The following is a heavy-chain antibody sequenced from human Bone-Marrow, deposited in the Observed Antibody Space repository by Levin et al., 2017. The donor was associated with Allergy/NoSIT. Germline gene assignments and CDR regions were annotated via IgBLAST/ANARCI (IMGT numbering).Heavy chain of an antibody. CDR1: GFTFSGTG. CDR2: VSFDGADK. V-gene: IGHV3-30*03. CDR3: ARDPMYGSGLYYSYYYMDV. D-gene: IGHD3-10*01. Sequence: GESLKISCAASGFTFSGTGMHWVRRAPGKGLEWVAVVSFDGADKQYADSVKGRFTVSRDNSKNTLYLQMNTLRVEDTALYYCARDPMYGSGLYYSYYYMDVWGKGTTVIVSS. J-gene: IGHJ6*03.